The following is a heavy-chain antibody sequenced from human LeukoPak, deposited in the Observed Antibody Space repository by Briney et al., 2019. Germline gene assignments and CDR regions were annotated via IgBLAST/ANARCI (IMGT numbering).Heavy chain of an antibody. Sequence: SSETLSLTCTVSGGSISSYSWNWIRQPPGRGLEWIGNLYYSGSTNYNPSLKSRVTMSVDTSKNQFSLKLSFVTAADTAVYYCARHVYCSNGICSDYWGQGTLVTVSS. V-gene: IGHV4-59*08. CDR1: GGSISSYS. CDR2: LYYSGST. D-gene: IGHD2-8*01. CDR3: ARHVYCSNGICSDY. J-gene: IGHJ4*02.